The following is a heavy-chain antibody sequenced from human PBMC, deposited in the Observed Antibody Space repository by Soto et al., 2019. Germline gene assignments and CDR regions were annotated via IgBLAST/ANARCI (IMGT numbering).Heavy chain of an antibody. CDR2: IYYSGST. D-gene: IGHD6-13*01. V-gene: IGHV4-39*01. J-gene: IGHJ6*02. Sequence: PSETLALTCPVSDGSISSSSYYWGWIRQPPGKGLEWIGSIYYSGSTYYNPSLKSRVTISVDTSKNQFSLKLSSVTAAGTAVYYCATSSSPNLYYYYGMDVWGQGTTVTVFS. CDR3: ATSSSPNLYYYYGMDV. CDR1: DGSISSSSYY.